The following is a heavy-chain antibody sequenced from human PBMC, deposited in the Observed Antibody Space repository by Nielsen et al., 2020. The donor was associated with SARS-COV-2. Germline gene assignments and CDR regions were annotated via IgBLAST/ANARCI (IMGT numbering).Heavy chain of an antibody. CDR2: TKQDESEK. V-gene: IGHV3-7*01. Sequence: GESLKISCAASGFTFSSYWMSWVRQAPGKGLEWVANTKQDESEKYYVDSVKGRFTISRDNAKNSLYLQMNSLRAEDTAVYYCARDLYYYGPLDYWGQGTLVTVSS. CDR1: GFTFSSYW. J-gene: IGHJ4*02. D-gene: IGHD3-10*01. CDR3: ARDLYYYGPLDY.